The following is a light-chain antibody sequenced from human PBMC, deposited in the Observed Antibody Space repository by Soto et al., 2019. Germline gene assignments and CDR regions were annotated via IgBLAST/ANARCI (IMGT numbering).Light chain of an antibody. CDR2: AAS. CDR3: QQSYSTPPWT. Sequence: DIQMTQSPSSLSASLGDRVTITCRASQSTSSYLNWYQQKPGKAPKLLIYAASSLQSGVPSRFSGSGSGTDFTLTISSLQPEDFATYYCQQSYSTPPWTFGQGTKVDIK. J-gene: IGKJ1*01. V-gene: IGKV1-39*01. CDR1: QSTSSY.